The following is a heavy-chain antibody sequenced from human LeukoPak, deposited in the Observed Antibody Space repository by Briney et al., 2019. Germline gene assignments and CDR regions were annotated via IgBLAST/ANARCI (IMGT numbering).Heavy chain of an antibody. CDR2: IKQDGSEK. D-gene: IGHD2-2*01. CDR1: GFTFSSYW. CDR3: AREVQLLTNWFDP. Sequence: GGSLRLSCAASGFTFSSYWMSWVRRAPGKRLEWVANIKQDGSEKYYVDSVKGRFTISRDNAKNSLYLQMNSLRAEDTAVYYCAREVQLLTNWFDPWGQGTLVTVSS. J-gene: IGHJ5*02. V-gene: IGHV3-7*01.